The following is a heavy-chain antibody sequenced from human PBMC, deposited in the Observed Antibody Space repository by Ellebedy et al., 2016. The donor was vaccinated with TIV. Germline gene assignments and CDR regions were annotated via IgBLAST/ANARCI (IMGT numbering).Heavy chain of an antibody. V-gene: IGHV4-34*01. CDR1: GGSFSGYY. Sequence: SETLSLTCAVYGGSFSGYYWSWIRQPPGKGLEWIGEINHSGSTNYNPSLKSRATISVDASKNQFSLKLTSVTAADTAVYYCARGDSRWLQLRGCFDYWGQGTLVTVSS. J-gene: IGHJ4*02. D-gene: IGHD5-24*01. CDR3: ARGDSRWLQLRGCFDY. CDR2: INHSGST.